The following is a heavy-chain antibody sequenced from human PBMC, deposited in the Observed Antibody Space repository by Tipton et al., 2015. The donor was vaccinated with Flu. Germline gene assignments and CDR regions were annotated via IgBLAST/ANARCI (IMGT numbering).Heavy chain of an antibody. CDR3: ARDLKWSSAYYNPFGY. V-gene: IGHV6-1*01. J-gene: IGHJ4*02. CDR1: GDSVSGNSVS. CDR2: TYYRSQWYH. D-gene: IGHD3-22*01. Sequence: GLVKPSQTLSLTCAISGDSVSGNSVSWNWIRQSPSRGLEWLGKTYYRSQWYHDYAVSVKSRITINADTSKNQFSLKLSSVTAADTAVYYCARDLKWSSAYYNPFGYWGQGILVTVSS.